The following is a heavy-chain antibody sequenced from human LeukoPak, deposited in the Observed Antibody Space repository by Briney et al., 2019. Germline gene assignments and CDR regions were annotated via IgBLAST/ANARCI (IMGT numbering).Heavy chain of an antibody. Sequence: SETLSLTCAVFGRSIIGYHWNWIRQSPGKGLEWIGEINHSGSANYNPSFNSRVPISLDTSKNQFSLELRSVTAADTAVYYCARDPTTVVSVPYYFDDWGQGTLVTVSS. CDR2: INHSGSA. CDR1: GRSIIGYH. CDR3: ARDPTTVVSVPYYFDD. D-gene: IGHD4-23*01. V-gene: IGHV4-34*01. J-gene: IGHJ4*02.